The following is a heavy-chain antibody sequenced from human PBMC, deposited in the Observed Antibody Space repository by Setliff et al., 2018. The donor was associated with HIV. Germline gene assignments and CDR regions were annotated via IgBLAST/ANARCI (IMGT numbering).Heavy chain of an antibody. J-gene: IGHJ6*02. CDR2: INPKNGGT. CDR3: ARRSIVGVARGFYYYNLDV. Sequence: GASVKVSCKASGYSFTDYYIHWVRQAPGQGLEWMGRINPKNGGTNYVQRFRDRVTMTRDTSISTVYMELSSLRSDDTAVYYCARRSIVGVARGFYYYNLDVWGQGTTVTVSS. CDR1: GYSFTDYY. D-gene: IGHD1-26*01. V-gene: IGHV1-2*06.